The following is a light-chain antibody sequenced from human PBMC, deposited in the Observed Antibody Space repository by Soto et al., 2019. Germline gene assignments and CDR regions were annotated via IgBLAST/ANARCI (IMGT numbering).Light chain of an antibody. CDR2: GNS. CDR1: RSNIGAGYD. Sequence: QSVLTQPPSVSGAPGQRVTISCTGSRSNIGAGYDVHWYQQLPGTAPKLLIYGNSNRPSGVPDRFSGSKSGTSASLAITGLQAEDEPDYYCQSYDSSLSGTYVFGTGTKVTVL. CDR3: QSYDSSLSGTYV. J-gene: IGLJ1*01. V-gene: IGLV1-40*01.